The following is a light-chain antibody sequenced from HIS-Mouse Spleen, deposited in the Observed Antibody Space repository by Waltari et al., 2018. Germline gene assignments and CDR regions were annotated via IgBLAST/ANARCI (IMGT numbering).Light chain of an antibody. CDR1: SSDVGRYNR. CDR2: EVS. J-gene: IGLJ1*01. CDR3: SSYTSSSTV. V-gene: IGLV2-18*02. Sequence: QSALTQPPSVSGSPGQSVTTTCTGTSSDVGRYNRVSWYQQPPGTAPKLMIYEVSNRPSGVPDRFSGSKSGNTASLTISGLQAEDEADYYCSSYTSSSTVFGTGTKVTVL.